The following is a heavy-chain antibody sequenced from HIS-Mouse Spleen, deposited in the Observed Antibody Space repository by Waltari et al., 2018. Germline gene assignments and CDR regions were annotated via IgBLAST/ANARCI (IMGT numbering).Heavy chain of an antibody. CDR1: GGPISSSRYY. V-gene: IGHV4-39*07. D-gene: IGHD6-13*01. CDR2: IYYSGST. CDR3: AREIPYSSSWYDWYFDL. Sequence: QLQLQESGPGLVKPSETLSLTCTVSGGPISSSRYYWVWIRQPPGKGLEWIGSIYYSGSTYYNPSLKSRVTISVDTSKNQFSLKLSSVTAADTAVYYCAREIPYSSSWYDWYFDLWGRGTLVTVSS. J-gene: IGHJ2*01.